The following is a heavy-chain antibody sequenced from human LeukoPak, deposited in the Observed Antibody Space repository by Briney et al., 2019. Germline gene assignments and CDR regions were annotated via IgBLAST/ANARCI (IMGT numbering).Heavy chain of an antibody. D-gene: IGHD3-10*01. Sequence: GESLKISCKGSGYSFTSYWIGWVRQMPGKGLEWMGIIYPGDSDTRYSPSFQGQVTISADKSISTAYLQWSSLKASDPAMYYCPRIQYGWGSYYDAFDIWGQGTMVRVSS. J-gene: IGHJ3*02. V-gene: IGHV5-51*01. CDR2: IYPGDSDT. CDR1: GYSFTSYW. CDR3: PRIQYGWGSYYDAFDI.